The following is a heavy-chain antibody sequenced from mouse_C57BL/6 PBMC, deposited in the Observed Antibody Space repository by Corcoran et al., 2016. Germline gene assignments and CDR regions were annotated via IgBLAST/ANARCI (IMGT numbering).Heavy chain of an antibody. CDR3: ARGRGYDLFDY. D-gene: IGHD2-2*01. CDR2: IYPGSGNT. J-gene: IGHJ2*01. V-gene: IGHV1-76*01. Sequence: QVQLKQSGAELVRPGASVKLSCKASGYTFTDYYINWVKQRPGQGLEWIARIYPGSGNTYYNEKFKGKATLTAEKSSSTAYMQLSSLTSEDSAVYFCARGRGYDLFDYWGQGTTLTVSS. CDR1: GYTFTDYY.